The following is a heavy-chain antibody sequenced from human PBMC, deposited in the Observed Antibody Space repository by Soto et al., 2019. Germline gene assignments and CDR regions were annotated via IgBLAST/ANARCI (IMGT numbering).Heavy chain of an antibody. CDR1: GDTFTNFD. CDR3: ARYIYGQGFKA. CDR2: MRANSGDT. D-gene: IGHD5-18*01. J-gene: IGHJ5*02. Sequence: QVQLVQSGAEVKKPGASVKVSCKASGDTFTNFDLNWVRQATGQGLEWVGWMRANSGDTGHAQKFQRRGSMTRSTSISTAYMELSSLRAEDTAVYYCARYIYGQGFKAWGQGTLVIVSS. V-gene: IGHV1-8*01.